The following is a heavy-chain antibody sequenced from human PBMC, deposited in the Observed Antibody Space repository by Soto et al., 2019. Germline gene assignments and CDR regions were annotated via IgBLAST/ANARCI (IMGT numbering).Heavy chain of an antibody. CDR3: ATFRSYSDY. Sequence: PGGSLRLSCEAAGFIFSSYVMNWVRQAPGKGLEWISYISSSGGSTFYADSVKGRFTISRDNAKNSLYLQMDSLRDDDTGVYYCATFRSYSDYWGPGTLVTVSS. CDR1: GFIFSSYV. J-gene: IGHJ4*02. V-gene: IGHV3-48*02. CDR2: ISSSGGST.